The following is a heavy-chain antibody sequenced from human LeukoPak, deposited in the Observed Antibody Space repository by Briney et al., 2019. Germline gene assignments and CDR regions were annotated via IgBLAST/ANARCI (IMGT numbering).Heavy chain of an antibody. V-gene: IGHV3-23*01. CDR3: AKRSNFWTGYLDY. J-gene: IGHJ4*02. CDR2: ISGSGGST. Sequence: GGSLRLSCAASGFTVSSNYMSWVRQAPGKGLEWVSVISGSGGSTYYADSVKGRFTISRDNPKDTLFLQMNSLRTEDTAVYYCAKRSNFWTGYLDYWGQGTLVTVSS. D-gene: IGHD3/OR15-3a*01. CDR1: GFTVSSNY.